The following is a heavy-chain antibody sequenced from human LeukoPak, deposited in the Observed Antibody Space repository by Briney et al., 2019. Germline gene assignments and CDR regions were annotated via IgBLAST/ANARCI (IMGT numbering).Heavy chain of an antibody. D-gene: IGHD3-10*01. V-gene: IGHV5-51*01. CDR2: IDPGDSDT. J-gene: IGHJ6*03. Sequence: GESLKISCKGSGYSFTNYWIGWVRQMPGKGLEWMGSIDPGDSDTRYSPSFQGQVTISADKSISTAYLQWSSLKASDTAMYYCARPWRPKGITMIRGVRPYYYMDVWGKGTTVTVSS. CDR3: ARPWRPKGITMIRGVRPYYYMDV. CDR1: GYSFTNYW.